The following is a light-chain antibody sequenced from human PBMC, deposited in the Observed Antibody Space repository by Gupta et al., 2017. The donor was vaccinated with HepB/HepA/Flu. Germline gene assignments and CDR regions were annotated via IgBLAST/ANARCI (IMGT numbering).Light chain of an antibody. CDR1: SSDVGGYNY. J-gene: IGLJ3*02. CDR2: EVT. CDR3: SSYAGSRNWV. Sequence: QSALTQPPSASGSPGQSVTISCTGTSSDVGGYNYVSWYQQHPGKAPKLMITEVTKRPSGVPDRFSGSKSGDTASLTGSGLQAEDEADYYCSSYAGSRNWVFGGG. V-gene: IGLV2-8*01.